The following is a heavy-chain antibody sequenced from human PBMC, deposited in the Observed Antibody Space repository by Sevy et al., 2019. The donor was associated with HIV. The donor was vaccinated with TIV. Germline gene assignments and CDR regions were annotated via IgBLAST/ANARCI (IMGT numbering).Heavy chain of an antibody. J-gene: IGHJ4*02. V-gene: IGHV3-20*04. CDR1: GFTFDDYG. D-gene: IGHD6-19*01. CDR2: INGNGGRT. CDR3: AREGDTSGWNDLYYFDY. Sequence: GRSLRLSCAASGFTFDDYGMSWVRQAPGKGLEWVSGINGNGGRTGYADSVKGRFTISRDNAKNSLHLQMNSLRAEDTALYYCAREGDTSGWNDLYYFDYWGQGTPVTVSS.